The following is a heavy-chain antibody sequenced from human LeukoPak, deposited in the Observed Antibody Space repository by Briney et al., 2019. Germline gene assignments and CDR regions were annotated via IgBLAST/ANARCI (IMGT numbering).Heavy chain of an antibody. CDR2: ISPYNGRT. CDR3: ARDSDGGYSYGNNFDY. Sequence: ASVKVSRKAFNYTFTSYGISWVRQAPGKGLEWMAWISPYNGRTLYSAKLQGRVTLTRDTTTDTAYMELTSLKSDDTAVYYCARDSDGGYSYGNNFDYWGQGTLVTVSS. J-gene: IGHJ4*02. V-gene: IGHV1-18*01. CDR1: NYTFTSYG. D-gene: IGHD5-18*01.